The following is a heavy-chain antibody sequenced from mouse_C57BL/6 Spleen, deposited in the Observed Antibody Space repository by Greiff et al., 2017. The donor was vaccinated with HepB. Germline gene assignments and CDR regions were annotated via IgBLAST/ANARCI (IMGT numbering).Heavy chain of an antibody. D-gene: IGHD1-1*01. V-gene: IGHV1-20*01. CDR2: INPYNGDT. CDR1: GYSFTGYF. CDR3: ASTTVVADAMDY. J-gene: IGHJ4*01. Sequence: VQLQQSGPELVKPGDSVKISCKASGYSFTGYFMNWVMQSHGKSLEWIGRINPYNGDTFYNQKFKGKATLTVDKSSSTAHMELRSLTSEDSAVYYCASTTVVADAMDYWGQGTSVTVSS.